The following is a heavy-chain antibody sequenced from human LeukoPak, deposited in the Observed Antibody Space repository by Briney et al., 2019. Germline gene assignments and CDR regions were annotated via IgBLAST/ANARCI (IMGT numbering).Heavy chain of an antibody. CDR2: INHSGST. D-gene: IGHD6-19*01. Sequence: ASETLSLTCAVYGGSFSGYYWSWLRQPPGKGLGWLGEINHSGSTNYNPSLKSRITISVDTSKNQFSLKLSSVTAADTAVYYCARYSSGWYRGHFDYWGQGTLVTVSS. V-gene: IGHV4-34*01. J-gene: IGHJ4*02. CDR3: ARYSSGWYRGHFDY. CDR1: GGSFSGYY.